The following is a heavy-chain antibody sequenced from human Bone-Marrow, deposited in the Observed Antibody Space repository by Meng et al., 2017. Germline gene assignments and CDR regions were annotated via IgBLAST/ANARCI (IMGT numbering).Heavy chain of an antibody. J-gene: IGHJ6*02. CDR2: IRSKAYGGTT. CDR1: GFTFGDYA. V-gene: IGHV3-49*03. D-gene: IGHD3-9*01. CDR3: ARDTLSHFDWFSHYYYGMDV. Sequence: GESLKISCTASGFTFGDYAMSWFRQAPGKGLEWVGFIRSKAYGGTTEYAASVKGRFTISRDDSKSIAYLQMNSLRAEDTAVYYCARDTLSHFDWFSHYYYGMDVWGQGTTVTVSS.